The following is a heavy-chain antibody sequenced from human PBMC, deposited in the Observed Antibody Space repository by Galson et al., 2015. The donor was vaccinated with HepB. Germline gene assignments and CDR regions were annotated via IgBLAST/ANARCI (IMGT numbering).Heavy chain of an antibody. D-gene: IGHD2-21*01. Sequence: SLRLSCAASGFVFSRHGMHWARQAPGKGLEWVAVVWYDGTKQYYSESVEGRFTISRDNSKNMVYLQMNSLRVEDTAVYYCWMIGTDFDYWGKGTLVTVSS. J-gene: IGHJ4*02. CDR2: VWYDGTKQ. V-gene: IGHV3-33*01. CDR3: WMIGTDFDY. CDR1: GFVFSRHG.